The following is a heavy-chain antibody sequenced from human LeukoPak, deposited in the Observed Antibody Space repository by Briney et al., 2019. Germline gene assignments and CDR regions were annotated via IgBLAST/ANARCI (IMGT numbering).Heavy chain of an antibody. D-gene: IGHD3-3*02. CDR3: TTGIRGD. CDR2: IQSKTDGGKT. V-gene: IGHV3-15*07. CDR1: GFIVTNAW. Sequence: GGSLRLSCAASGFIVTNAWMNWVRQAPGKGLEWVGRIQSKTDGGKTDYAAPVKGRFTISRDDSKNTLYLQMNSLKTEDTAIYYCTTGIRGDWGQGTLVTVSS. J-gene: IGHJ4*02.